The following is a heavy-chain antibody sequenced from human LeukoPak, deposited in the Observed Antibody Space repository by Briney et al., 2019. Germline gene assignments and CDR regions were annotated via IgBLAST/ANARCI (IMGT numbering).Heavy chain of an antibody. Sequence: SQTLSLTCAVSGDSISSGGYSRSWIRQPPGKGPEWIGYIYHGGSAYYSPSLKSRANISVDKSKNQFSLKLSSVTAADTAVYYCARYFSGGQFKWFDPWGQGTLVTVSS. V-gene: IGHV4-30-2*01. CDR3: ARYFSGGQFKWFDP. J-gene: IGHJ5*02. CDR1: GDSISSGGYS. CDR2: IYHGGSA. D-gene: IGHD1-26*01.